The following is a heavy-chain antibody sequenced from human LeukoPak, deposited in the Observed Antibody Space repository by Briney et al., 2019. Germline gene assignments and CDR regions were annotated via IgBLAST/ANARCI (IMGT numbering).Heavy chain of an antibody. CDR2: ISWNSGSI. CDR3: AKDKGSGWYYFDY. V-gene: IGHV3-9*01. Sequence: GGSLRLSCAASGFTFDDYAMHWVRQAPGKGLEWVSGISWNSGSIGYADSVKGRFTISRDNAKNSLYLQMNSLRAEDTALYYCAKDKGSGWYYFDYWGQGTLVTVSS. CDR1: GFTFDDYA. J-gene: IGHJ4*02. D-gene: IGHD6-19*01.